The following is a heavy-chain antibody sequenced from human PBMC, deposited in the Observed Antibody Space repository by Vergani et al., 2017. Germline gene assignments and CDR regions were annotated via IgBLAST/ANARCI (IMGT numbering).Heavy chain of an antibody. CDR2: IYYSGST. CDR3: ARDRKRVRGVDYGMDV. V-gene: IGHV4-39*07. CDR1: GGSISSSSYY. D-gene: IGHD3-10*01. J-gene: IGHJ6*02. Sequence: QVQLQESGPGLVKPSGTLSLTCAVSGGSISSSSYYWGWIRQPPGKGLEWIGSIYYSGSTYYNPSLKSRVTISVDTSKNQFSLKLSSVTAADTAVYYCARDRKRVRGVDYGMDVWGQGP.